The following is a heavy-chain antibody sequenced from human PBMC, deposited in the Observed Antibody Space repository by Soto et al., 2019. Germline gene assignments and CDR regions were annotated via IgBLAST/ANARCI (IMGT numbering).Heavy chain of an antibody. Sequence: KPSETLSLTCTVSGGSISSGGYYWSWIRQHPGKGLEWIGYIYYSGSTYYNPSLKSRVTISVDTSKNQFSLKLSSVTAADTAVYYCARDVNYKFYYDSSGHAFDIWGQGTMVTVSS. D-gene: IGHD3-22*01. CDR3: ARDVNYKFYYDSSGHAFDI. J-gene: IGHJ3*02. CDR1: GGSISSGGYY. V-gene: IGHV4-31*03. CDR2: IYYSGST.